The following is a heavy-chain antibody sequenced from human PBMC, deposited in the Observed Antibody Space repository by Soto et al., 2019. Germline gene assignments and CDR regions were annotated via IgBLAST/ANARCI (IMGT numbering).Heavy chain of an antibody. D-gene: IGHD5-18*01. CDR2: MNPNSGNT. CDR3: AASADTAIFYQPHYYQYHLAV. CDR1: GYTFTSYD. Sequence: ASVKVSCKASGYTFTSYDINWVRQATGQGLEWMGWMNPNSGNTGYAQKFQGRVTMTRNTSISTAYMELSSLRSEDTAVYYCAASADTAIFYQPHYYQYHLAVPAQGTTVTVSS. J-gene: IGHJ6*03. V-gene: IGHV1-8*01.